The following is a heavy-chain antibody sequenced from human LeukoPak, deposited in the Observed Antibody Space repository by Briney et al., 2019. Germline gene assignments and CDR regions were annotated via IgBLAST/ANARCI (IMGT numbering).Heavy chain of an antibody. V-gene: IGHV3-23*01. D-gene: IGHD2-15*01. CDR3: ANHYCSGGSCYNFDY. J-gene: IGHJ4*02. CDR1: GFTFSSYA. CDR2: ISGSGGST. Sequence: GGSLRLSCAASGFTFSSYAMSWVRQAPGKGLEWVSAISGSGGSTYYADSVKGRFTISRDNSKNTLYLQMNSLRAEDTAVYYCANHYCSGGSCYNFDYRGQGTLVTVSS.